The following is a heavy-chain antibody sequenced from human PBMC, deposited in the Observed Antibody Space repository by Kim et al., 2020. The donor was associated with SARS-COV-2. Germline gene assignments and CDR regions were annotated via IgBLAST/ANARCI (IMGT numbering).Heavy chain of an antibody. V-gene: IGHV4-59*01. CDR3: ARAPDRIAYYFDY. D-gene: IGHD3-16*02. Sequence: SETVSLTCTVSGGSISSYYWSWIRQPPGKGLEWIGYIYYSGSTNYNPSLKSRVTISVDTSKNQFSLKLSSVTAADTAVYYCARAPDRIAYYFDYWGQGTLVTVSS. CDR2: IYYSGST. J-gene: IGHJ4*02. CDR1: GGSISSYY.